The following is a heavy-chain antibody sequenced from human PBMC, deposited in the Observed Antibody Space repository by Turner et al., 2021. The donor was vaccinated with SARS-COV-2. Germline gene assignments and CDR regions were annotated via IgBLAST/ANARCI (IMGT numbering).Heavy chain of an antibody. CDR3: ARQAAGQGLDY. V-gene: IGHV4-39*01. D-gene: IGHD3-10*01. CDR2: SYYSGTT. CDR1: GGSISSSSYF. Sequence: QVPLPESGPGLVTPSETLSLTCTVSGGSISSSSYFWGWIRQPPTKELEWIGSSYYSGTTYYNPSLKSRVSLSIDPSKNQFSLNLTSVTAADTALFYCARQAAGQGLDYWGRGILVTVSS. J-gene: IGHJ4*02.